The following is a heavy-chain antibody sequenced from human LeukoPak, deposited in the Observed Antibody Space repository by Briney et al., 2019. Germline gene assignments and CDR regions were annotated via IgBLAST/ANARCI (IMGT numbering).Heavy chain of an antibody. CDR3: ARGPRGFDP. CDR1: GLTVSSND. Sequence: GGSLRLSCEASGLTVSSNDMSWVRQAPGKGLEWVSVIYSGGSTDYADSVKGRFTISRDNFKNTLYLQMNSLRVEDTAVYYCARGPRGFDPWGQGTLVTVSS. J-gene: IGHJ5*02. CDR2: IYSGGST. V-gene: IGHV3-53*01.